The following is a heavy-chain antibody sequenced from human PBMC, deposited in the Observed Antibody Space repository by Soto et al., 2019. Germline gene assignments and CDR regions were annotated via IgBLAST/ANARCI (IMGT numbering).Heavy chain of an antibody. D-gene: IGHD3-3*01. CDR2: MHYTGFS. CDR3: AAYYDFWSGYSKDDNWFDP. V-gene: IGHV4-59*02. J-gene: IGHJ5*02. CDR1: GDSVTSHY. Sequence: SETLSLTCSFSGDSVTSHYLTWIRQSPEKGLEWIGYMHYTGFSHYNPSLKSRLTISVDRSKNQFTLQLTSVTVADTAVYYCAAYYDFWSGYSKDDNWFDPWGQGTLVTVSS.